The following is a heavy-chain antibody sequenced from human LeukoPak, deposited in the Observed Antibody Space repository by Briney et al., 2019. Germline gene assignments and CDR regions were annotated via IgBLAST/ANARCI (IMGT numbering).Heavy chain of an antibody. CDR2: IRSKAYGGTA. CDR3: ARVSPNTVTTLQYFDY. D-gene: IGHD4-17*01. V-gene: IGHV3-49*04. CDR1: GFIFGDYA. Sequence: GGSLRLSCTGSGFIFGDYAMNWVRQAPGKGLEWVGVIRSKAYGGTAEYAASVKGRFTISRDDSKSIAYLQMSSLKTEDTAVYYCARVSPNTVTTLQYFDYWGQGTLVTVSS. J-gene: IGHJ4*02.